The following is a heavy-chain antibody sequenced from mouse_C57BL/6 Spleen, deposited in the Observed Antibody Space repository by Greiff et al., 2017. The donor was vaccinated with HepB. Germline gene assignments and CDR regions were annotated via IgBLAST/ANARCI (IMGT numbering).Heavy chain of an antibody. CDR1: GFTFSDYY. Sequence: EVKLVESGGGLVQPGGSLKLSCAASGFTFSDYYMYWVRQTPEKRLEWVAYISNGGGSTYYPDTVKGRFTISRDNAKNTLYLQMSRLKSEDTAMYYCARGDYGSRGAYWGQGTLVTVSA. CDR3: ARGDYGSRGAY. D-gene: IGHD1-1*01. V-gene: IGHV5-12*01. J-gene: IGHJ3*01. CDR2: ISNGGGST.